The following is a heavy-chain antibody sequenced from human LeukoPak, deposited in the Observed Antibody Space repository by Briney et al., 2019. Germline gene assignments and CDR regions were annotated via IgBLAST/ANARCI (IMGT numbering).Heavy chain of an antibody. V-gene: IGHV1-46*01. CDR1: GYTLTSYY. J-gene: IGHJ5*02. Sequence: ASAKVSCKASGYTLTSYYMRSVRQAPGQGLERMGKIKASGGSTSYAQRVQGRVTMNRDTFTSTVYMELSSLRSEDAAEYYSARSITPCYWFDHWGQGTLVTVSS. D-gene: IGHD3-16*01. CDR2: IKASGGST. CDR3: ARSITPCYWFDH.